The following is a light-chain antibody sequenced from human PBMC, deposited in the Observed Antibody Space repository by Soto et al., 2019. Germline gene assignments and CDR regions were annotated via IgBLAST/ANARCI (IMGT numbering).Light chain of an antibody. Sequence: EILLTQSPATLSLSPGERATLSCRASQSVSTYLAWYQQTPGRPPRLLIYDASKRAPGIPARFSGSGSGTDFTLTVSSLEPEDFAVYYCQQSSNWQGTFGRGTKVDIK. V-gene: IGKV3-11*01. CDR3: QQSSNWQGT. CDR2: DAS. CDR1: QSVSTY. J-gene: IGKJ1*01.